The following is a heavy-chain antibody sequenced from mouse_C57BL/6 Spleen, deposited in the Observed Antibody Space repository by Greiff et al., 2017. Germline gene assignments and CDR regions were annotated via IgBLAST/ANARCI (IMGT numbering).Heavy chain of an antibody. CDR2: IYPGDGDT. V-gene: IGHV1-80*01. J-gene: IGHJ4*01. Sequence: QVQLKQSGAELVKPGASVKISCKASGYAFSSYWMNWVKQRPGKGLEWIGQIYPGDGDTNYNGKFKGKATLTADKSSSTAYMQLSSLTSEDSAVYFCARDDYPSWAMDYWGQGTSVTVSS. CDR3: ARDDYPSWAMDY. D-gene: IGHD2-4*01. CDR1: GYAFSSYW.